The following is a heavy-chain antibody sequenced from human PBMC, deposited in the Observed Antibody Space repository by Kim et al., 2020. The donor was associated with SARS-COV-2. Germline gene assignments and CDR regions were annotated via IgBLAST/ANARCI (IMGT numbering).Heavy chain of an antibody. Sequence: GWSLRLSCAASGFTFSSFAIHWVRQAPGKGLEWLAVVSSDGTNKYYADSVKGRFTISRDNSKNTLYLQMNSLRVEDTAVYYCAREGYSSSSLGDLDYWGQGTLVTVSS. J-gene: IGHJ4*02. V-gene: IGHV3-30*04. CDR2: VSSDGTNK. CDR1: GFTFSSFA. D-gene: IGHD6-6*01. CDR3: AREGYSSSSLGDLDY.